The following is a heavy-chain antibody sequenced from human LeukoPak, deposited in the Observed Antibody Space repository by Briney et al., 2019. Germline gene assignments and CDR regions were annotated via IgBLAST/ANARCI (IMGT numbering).Heavy chain of an antibody. V-gene: IGHV4-38-2*01. CDR2: IYHGGST. Sequence: PSETLSLTCPVSGYSISSGYYWGWIRQPPGKGLEWIGNIYHGGSTYYNSSLKSRVTMSVDTSKNQFSLQLSSVTAADTAVYYCARYSSSGKGDYWGQGTLVTVSS. CDR1: GYSISSGYY. D-gene: IGHD6-13*01. J-gene: IGHJ4*02. CDR3: ARYSSSGKGDY.